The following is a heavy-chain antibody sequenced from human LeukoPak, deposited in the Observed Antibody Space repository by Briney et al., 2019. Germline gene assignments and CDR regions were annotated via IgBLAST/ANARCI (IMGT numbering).Heavy chain of an antibody. CDR3: AKIASNNGAFDI. CDR2: ISYDGSNK. CDR1: GFTFSSYG. V-gene: IGHV3-30*18. D-gene: IGHD1/OR15-1a*01. J-gene: IGHJ3*02. Sequence: HPGGSLRLSCAASGFTFSSYGMHWVRQAPGKGLEWVAVISYDGSNKYYADSVKGRFTISRDNSKNALYLQMNSLRAEDTAVYYRAKIASNNGAFDIWAKGQWSPSLQ.